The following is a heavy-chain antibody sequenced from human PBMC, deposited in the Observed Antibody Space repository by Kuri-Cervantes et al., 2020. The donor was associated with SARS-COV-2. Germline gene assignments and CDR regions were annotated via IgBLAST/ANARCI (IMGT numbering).Heavy chain of an antibody. CDR1: GGSFSGYY. CDR3: ARDPNANHNNWFDP. D-gene: IGHD4/OR15-4a*01. Sequence: SETLSLTCAVYGGSFSGYYWSWIRQPPGKGLEWIGEINHSGSTNYNPSLKSRVTISVDTSKNQLSLKLSSVTAADTAVYYCARDPNANHNNWFDPWGQGTLVTVSS. V-gene: IGHV4-34*01. CDR2: INHSGST. J-gene: IGHJ5*02.